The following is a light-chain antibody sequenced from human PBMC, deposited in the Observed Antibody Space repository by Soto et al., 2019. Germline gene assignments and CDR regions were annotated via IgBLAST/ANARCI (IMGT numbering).Light chain of an antibody. CDR2: EGS. CDR3: CSYAGSSTLV. J-gene: IGLJ2*01. V-gene: IGLV2-23*01. Sequence: QSALTQPASVSGSPGQSITISCTGTSSDVGSYNLVSWYQQHPGKAPKLMIYEGSKRPSGVSNRFSGSKSGNTASLTISGLQAEDEADYYCCSYAGSSTLVLGGGPKLPVL. CDR1: SSDVGSYNL.